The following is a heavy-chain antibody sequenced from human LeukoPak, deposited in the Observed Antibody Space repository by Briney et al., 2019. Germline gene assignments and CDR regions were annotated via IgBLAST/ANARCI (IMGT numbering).Heavy chain of an antibody. CDR1: AFTFSSHC. D-gene: IGHD6-13*01. J-gene: IGHJ4*02. CDR3: AILIAGRNFDY. V-gene: IGHV3-74*01. Sequence: GRSLRLSRAPSAFTFSSHCTHSVRQPPRNGIVWVSRIDLDDSTTDYADSVRGRFTISRDSAKNTLYLQMNSLRAEDTAVYFWAILIAGRNFDYWGQGTLVTVSS. CDR2: IDLDDSTT.